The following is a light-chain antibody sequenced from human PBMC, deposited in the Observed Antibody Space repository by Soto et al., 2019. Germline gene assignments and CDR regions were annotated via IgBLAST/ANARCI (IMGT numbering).Light chain of an antibody. Sequence: IVLTQSPGTLSLSRGDTATLSCRASQSLSSSYLVWYQQKPGQAPRLLIYGASTRATGIPDRFSGSGSGTDFTLTISRLEPEDFAVYYCQQYGSSRTFGQGTKVDIK. CDR3: QQYGSSRT. V-gene: IGKV3-20*01. J-gene: IGKJ1*01. CDR1: QSLSSSY. CDR2: GAS.